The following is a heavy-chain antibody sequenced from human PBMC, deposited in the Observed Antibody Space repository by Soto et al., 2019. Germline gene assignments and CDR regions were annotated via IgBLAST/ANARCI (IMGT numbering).Heavy chain of an antibody. CDR2: INHSGST. V-gene: IGHV4-34*01. CDR3: ARGRSGSYFRVRYFDY. J-gene: IGHJ4*02. D-gene: IGHD1-26*01. Sequence: PSETLSLTCAVYGGSFSGYYWSWIRQPPGKGLEWIGEINHSGSTNYNPSLKSRVTISVDTSKNQFSLKLSSVTAADTAVYYCARGRSGSYFRVRYFDYWGQGTLVTVSS. CDR1: GGSFSGYY.